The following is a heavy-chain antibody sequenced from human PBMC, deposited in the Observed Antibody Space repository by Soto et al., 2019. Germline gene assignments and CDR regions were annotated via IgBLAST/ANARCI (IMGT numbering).Heavy chain of an antibody. Sequence: QVQLVQSGAEVKKPGSSVKVSCKASGGTFSSYAISWVRQAPGQGLEWMGGILPIFDTANYAQKFQGRVTITADKSTSTAYMELSSLRSEDTAVYYCARDADAWKGYCSGGSCLSIDYWGQGTLVTVSS. CDR1: GGTFSSYA. J-gene: IGHJ4*02. D-gene: IGHD2-15*01. CDR2: ILPIFDTA. CDR3: ARDADAWKGYCSGGSCLSIDY. V-gene: IGHV1-69*06.